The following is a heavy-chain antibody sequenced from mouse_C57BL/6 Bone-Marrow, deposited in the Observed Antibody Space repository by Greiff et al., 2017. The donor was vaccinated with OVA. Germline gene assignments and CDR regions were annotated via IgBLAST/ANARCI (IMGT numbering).Heavy chain of an antibody. J-gene: IGHJ2*01. CDR2: INPNNGGT. CDR3: ARVRDYDTEVHFDY. D-gene: IGHD2-4*01. Sequence: QLQQSGPELVKPGASVKIPCKASGYTFTDYNMDWVKQSHGKSLEWIGDINPNNGGTIYNQKFKGKATLTVDKSSSTAYMELRSLTSEDTAVYYCARVRDYDTEVHFDYWGQGTTLTVSS. CDR1: GYTFTDYN. V-gene: IGHV1-18*01.